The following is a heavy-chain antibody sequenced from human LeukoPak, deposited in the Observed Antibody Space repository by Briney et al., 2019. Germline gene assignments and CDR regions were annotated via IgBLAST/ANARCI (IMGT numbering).Heavy chain of an antibody. Sequence: PGGSLRLSCAASGFTFSSYGMHWVRQAPGKGLEWVAVISYDGSNKYYADSVKGRFTISRDNSKNTLYLQMNSLRAEDTAVYYCAKVGYNLYYLDYWGQGTLVTVSS. D-gene: IGHD5-18*01. CDR1: GFTFSSYG. CDR3: AKVGYNLYYLDY. V-gene: IGHV3-30*18. CDR2: ISYDGSNK. J-gene: IGHJ4*02.